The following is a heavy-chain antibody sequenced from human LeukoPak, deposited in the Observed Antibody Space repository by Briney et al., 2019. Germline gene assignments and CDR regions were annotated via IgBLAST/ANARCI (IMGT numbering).Heavy chain of an antibody. CDR2: ISAYNGNT. D-gene: IGHD3-10*01. V-gene: IGHV1-18*01. Sequence: VASVKVYCKASGYTFTSYGISWVRQAPGQGLEWMGWISAYNGNTNYAQKLQGRVTMTTDTSTSTAYMELRSLRSDDTAVYYCARDPQELFSYYYGMDVWGQGTTVTVSS. CDR3: ARDPQELFSYYYGMDV. J-gene: IGHJ6*02. CDR1: GYTFTSYG.